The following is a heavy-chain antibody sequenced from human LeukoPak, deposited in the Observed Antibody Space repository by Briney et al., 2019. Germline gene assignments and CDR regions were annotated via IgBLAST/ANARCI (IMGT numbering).Heavy chain of an antibody. J-gene: IGHJ4*02. D-gene: IGHD3-10*01. V-gene: IGHV1-46*01. CDR1: GSTFTSYY. CDR3: ARTLSDSGLSY. CDR2: IHPSDTT. Sequence: GASVKVSCKASGSTFTSYYIHWVRQAPGQGLEWMGNIHPSDTTNYAQKFQGRVTMTTDTSTSTVYMEVSSLRSEDTAVYYCARTLSDSGLSYWGQGTLITVSS.